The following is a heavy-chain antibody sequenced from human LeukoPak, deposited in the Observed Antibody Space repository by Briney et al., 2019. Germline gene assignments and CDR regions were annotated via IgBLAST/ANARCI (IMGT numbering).Heavy chain of an antibody. D-gene: IGHD2-21*02. J-gene: IGHJ5*02. CDR3: ARDRVVVVTTIPSWFDP. V-gene: IGHV4-39*07. CDR2: IYYNGTT. Sequence: SETLSLTCTVSGDSISSSSYYWGWIRQPPGKGLEWIGSIYYNGTTYYNPSLKSRVTISVVTSKNQFSLKLSSVTTADTAVYYCARDRVVVVTTIPSWFDPWGQGTLVSVSS. CDR1: GDSISSSSYY.